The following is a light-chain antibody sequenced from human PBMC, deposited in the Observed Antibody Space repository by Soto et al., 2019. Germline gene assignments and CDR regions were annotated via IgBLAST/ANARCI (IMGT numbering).Light chain of an antibody. CDR1: QSLSSN. J-gene: IGKJ4*01. Sequence: EIVLTQSPGTLSLSPGERATLSCRASQSLSSNYLAWYQHKPGQTPRLLIYDTSTRATGVPARFSGSRSGTEFTLTINSLQSEDFAVYYCQRYNNWPLTFGGGTKVESK. CDR3: QRYNNWPLT. CDR2: DTS. V-gene: IGKV3-15*01.